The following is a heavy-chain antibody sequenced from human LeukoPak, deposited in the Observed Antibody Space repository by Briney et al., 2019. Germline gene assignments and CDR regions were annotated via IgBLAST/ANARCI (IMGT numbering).Heavy chain of an antibody. J-gene: IGHJ4*02. CDR1: GFTFDYYW. V-gene: IGHV3-74*01. CDR2: INTDGSNT. Sequence: GGSLRLSCAASGFTFDYYWMHWVRQAPGKGLMWVSRINTDGSNTHYADSVKGRFTISRDNAKNTLYLQMNGLRVEDTAVYYCVVWGEDRSGHRFDFWGQGTLVTVSS. D-gene: IGHD3-22*01. CDR3: VVWGEDRSGHRFDF.